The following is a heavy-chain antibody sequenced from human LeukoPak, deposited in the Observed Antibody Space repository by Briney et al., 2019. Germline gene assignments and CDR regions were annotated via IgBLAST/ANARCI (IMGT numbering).Heavy chain of an antibody. V-gene: IGHV1-2*02. CDR1: GYTFTGYY. CDR2: INPNSGGT. Sequence: GASVKVSCKASGYTFTGYYMHWVRQAPGQGLEWMGWINPNSGGTNYAQKFQGRVTMTRDTSIGTAYMELSRLRSDDTAVYYCARVIVATILQSPCFDYWGQGTLVTVSS. CDR3: ARVIVATILQSPCFDY. J-gene: IGHJ4*02. D-gene: IGHD5-12*01.